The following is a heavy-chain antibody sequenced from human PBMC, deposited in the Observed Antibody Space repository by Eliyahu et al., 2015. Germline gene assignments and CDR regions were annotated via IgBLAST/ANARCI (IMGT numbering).Heavy chain of an antibody. CDR1: GGSFSGYY. Sequence: QVQLQQWGAGLLKPSETLXLTCAVXGGSFSGYYWSWIRQPPGKGLEWIGEINHSGSTNYNPSLKSRVTISVDTSKNQFSLKLSSVTAADTAVYYCARGKTRRPNWFDPWGQGTLVTVSS. J-gene: IGHJ5*02. CDR2: INHSGST. CDR3: ARGKTRRPNWFDP. V-gene: IGHV4-34*01.